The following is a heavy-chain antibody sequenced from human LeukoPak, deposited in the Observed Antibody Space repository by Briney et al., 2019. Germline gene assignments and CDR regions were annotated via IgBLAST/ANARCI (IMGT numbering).Heavy chain of an antibody. CDR2: IKTTSDGGPT. J-gene: IGHJ4*02. V-gene: IGHV3-15*07. Sequence: GGSLRLSCVASGFTFSNTWMNWVRQAPGKGLEWVGRIKTTSDGGPTDYAAFVEGRFTISRDDSKNTLYLQMNSLKIEDTAVYYCTTGIDYGGGYWGQGTLVTVSS. CDR3: TTGIDYGGGY. D-gene: IGHD4/OR15-4a*01. CDR1: GFTFSNTW.